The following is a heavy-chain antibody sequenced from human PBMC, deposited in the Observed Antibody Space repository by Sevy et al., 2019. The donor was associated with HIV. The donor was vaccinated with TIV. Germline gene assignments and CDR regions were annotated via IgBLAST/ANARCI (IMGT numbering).Heavy chain of an antibody. CDR3: AKDQGGYNYAPGY. V-gene: IGHV3-30*18. Sequence: GGSLRLSCAASGLTFGTYGMHWVRQAPGKGLEWVAVISYAGNIQYYADSVKGRFTVSRDNSKNTLYLQMNSLRAEDSAVYYCAKDQGGYNYAPGYWGQGTLVTVSS. CDR1: GLTFGTYG. CDR2: ISYAGNIQ. J-gene: IGHJ4*02. D-gene: IGHD5-18*01.